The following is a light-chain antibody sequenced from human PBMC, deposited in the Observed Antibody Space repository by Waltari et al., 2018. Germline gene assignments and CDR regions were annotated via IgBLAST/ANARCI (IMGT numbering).Light chain of an antibody. V-gene: IGKV4-1*01. Sequence: DIVMTQSPDSLAVSLGERATINCKSSQSVLYSSHNKNYLAWYQQKPGQPPKLLIYWASNRESGVPDRFSGSGSGTDFTLTISSLQAEDVAVYYCQQYYSIPITFGQGTRLEIK. CDR3: QQYYSIPIT. J-gene: IGKJ5*01. CDR2: WAS. CDR1: QSVLYSSHNKNY.